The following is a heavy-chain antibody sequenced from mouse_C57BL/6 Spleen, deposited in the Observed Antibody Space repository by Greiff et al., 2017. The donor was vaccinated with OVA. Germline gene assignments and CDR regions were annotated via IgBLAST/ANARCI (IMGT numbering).Heavy chain of an antibody. J-gene: IGHJ4*01. D-gene: IGHD1-1*02. Sequence: VQRVESGGGLVKPGGSLKLSCAASGFTFSDYGMHWVRQAPEKGLEWVAYISSGSRTIYYADTVKGRFNISRDNAKNTLFLQMTSLRSEDTAMYYCARWLLWCLYAMDYWGQGTSVTVSS. CDR1: GFTFSDYG. CDR3: ARWLLWCLYAMDY. V-gene: IGHV5-17*01. CDR2: ISSGSRTI.